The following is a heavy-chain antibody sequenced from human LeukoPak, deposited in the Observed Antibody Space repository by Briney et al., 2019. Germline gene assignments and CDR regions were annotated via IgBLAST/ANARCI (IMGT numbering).Heavy chain of an antibody. D-gene: IGHD4-23*01. Sequence: GGSLRLSCAASGFTVSSNAMSWVRQAPGKGLEWVSAISGGGGSTYYADSVKGRFTISRDNSKNTLYLQMNSLRAEDTAVFYCAKDQITVVTSPFDYWGQGTLVTVSS. CDR1: GFTVSSNA. V-gene: IGHV3-23*01. CDR2: ISGGGGST. J-gene: IGHJ4*02. CDR3: AKDQITVVTSPFDY.